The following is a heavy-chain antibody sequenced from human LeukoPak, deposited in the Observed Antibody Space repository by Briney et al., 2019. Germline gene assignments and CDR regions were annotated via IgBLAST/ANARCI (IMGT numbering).Heavy chain of an antibody. CDR1: GGSITTGSYY. J-gene: IGHJ3*02. CDR2: IYSDGST. D-gene: IGHD2-21*02. V-gene: IGHV4-61*02. Sequence: SETLSLTCTVSGGSITTGSYYWSWIRQPAGKGLEWFGRIYSDGSTNSNPPLKSRVTISVDTSKNQFSLRLTSVTAADTAKYYCARDGDYYDAFDIWGQGTMVTVSS. CDR3: ARDGDYYDAFDI.